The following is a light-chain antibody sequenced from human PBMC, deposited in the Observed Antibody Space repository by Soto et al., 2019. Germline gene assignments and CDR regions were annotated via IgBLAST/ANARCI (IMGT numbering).Light chain of an antibody. Sequence: QSVLTQPPSVSGAPGQRVTISCTGSRSNIGATYGVHWYQQLPGTAPKLLIYGNTNRPSGVPDRFPGSKSGTSASLAITGLQAEDEADYYCQSYDSSLSGSVFGGGTKLTVL. CDR2: GNT. CDR3: QSYDSSLSGSV. J-gene: IGLJ2*01. CDR1: RSNIGATYG. V-gene: IGLV1-40*01.